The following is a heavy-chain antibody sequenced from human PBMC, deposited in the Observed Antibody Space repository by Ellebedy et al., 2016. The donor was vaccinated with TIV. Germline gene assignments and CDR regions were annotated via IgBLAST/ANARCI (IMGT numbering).Heavy chain of an antibody. D-gene: IGHD4-11*01. CDR2: IWYDGSNK. CDR3: ARALMTTVPYFDY. Sequence: GGSLRLSXAASGFTFSSYGMHWVRQAPGKGLEWVAVIWYDGSNKYYADSVKGRFTISRDNSKNTLYLQMNSLRAEDTAVYYCARALMTTVPYFDYWGQGTLVTVSS. J-gene: IGHJ4*02. CDR1: GFTFSSYG. V-gene: IGHV3-33*01.